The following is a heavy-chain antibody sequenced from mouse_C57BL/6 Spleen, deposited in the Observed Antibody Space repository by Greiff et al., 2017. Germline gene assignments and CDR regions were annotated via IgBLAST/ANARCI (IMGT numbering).Heavy chain of an antibody. CDR1: GYTFTSYW. V-gene: IGHV1-61*01. Sequence: VQLQESGAELVRPGSSVKLSCKASGYTFTSYWMDWVKQRPGQGLEWIGNIYPSDSETHYNQKFKDKATLTVDKSSSTAYMQLSSLTSEDSAVYYCARNYGNYFYYAMDYWGQGTSVTVSS. J-gene: IGHJ4*01. CDR3: ARNYGNYFYYAMDY. D-gene: IGHD2-1*01. CDR2: IYPSDSET.